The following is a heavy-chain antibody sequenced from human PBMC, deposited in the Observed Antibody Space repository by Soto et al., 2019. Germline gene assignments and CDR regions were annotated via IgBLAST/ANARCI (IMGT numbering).Heavy chain of an antibody. CDR3: ARGVRYFDY. CDR1: GGSISSYF. Sequence: PSETLSLTCTVSGGSISSYFWSWIRQPPGKGLEWIGYIYYSGSTNYNPSLKSRVTISVDTSKNQFSLKLSSVTAADTAVYYCARGVRYFDYWGQRTPVTVSS. CDR2: IYYSGST. J-gene: IGHJ4*02. V-gene: IGHV4-59*01. D-gene: IGHD3-10*01.